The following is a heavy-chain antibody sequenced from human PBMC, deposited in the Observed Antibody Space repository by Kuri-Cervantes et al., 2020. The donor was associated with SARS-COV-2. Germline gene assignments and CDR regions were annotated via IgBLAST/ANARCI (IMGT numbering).Heavy chain of an antibody. Sequence: SVKVSCKASGFTFTSSAMQWVRQARGQRLEWIGWIVVGSGNTNYAQKCQERVTITRGMSTSTAYMELSSLRSEDTAVYYCARSYSNYVGYYYYYMDVWGKGTTVTVSS. CDR2: IVVGSGNT. J-gene: IGHJ6*03. V-gene: IGHV1-58*02. D-gene: IGHD4-11*01. CDR1: GFTFTSSA. CDR3: ARSYSNYVGYYYYYMDV.